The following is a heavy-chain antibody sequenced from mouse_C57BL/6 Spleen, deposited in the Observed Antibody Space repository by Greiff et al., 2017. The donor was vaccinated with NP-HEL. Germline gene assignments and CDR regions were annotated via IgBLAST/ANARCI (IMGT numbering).Heavy chain of an antibody. D-gene: IGHD2-12*01. J-gene: IGHJ2*01. Sequence: QVQLQQSGAELVKPGASVKISCKASGYAFSSYWMNWVKQRPGKGLEWIGQIYPGDGDTNYNGKFKGKATLTADKSSSTAYMQLSSLTSEDAAVYFCAMAYYKGYFDYWGKGTTLTVSS. CDR1: GYAFSSYW. V-gene: IGHV1-80*01. CDR2: IYPGDGDT. CDR3: AMAYYKGYFDY.